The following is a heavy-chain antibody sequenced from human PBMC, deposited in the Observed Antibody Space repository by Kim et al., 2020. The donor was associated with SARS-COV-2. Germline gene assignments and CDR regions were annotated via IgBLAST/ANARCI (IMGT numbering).Heavy chain of an antibody. CDR2: ISMSSSYI. CDR3: ARDGYYDSTTFSYHYGMDG. V-gene: IGHV3-21*06. J-gene: IGHJ6*02. D-gene: IGHD3-22*01. Sequence: GGSLRLSCAASGFNFRIYNMNWVRQAPGKGLQWVSSISMSSSYIYYADSVKGRFTISRDDAKNSLYLEMNSLGAEDTAVYFCARDGYYDSTTFSYHYGMDGWGQGATVTVS. CDR1: GFNFRIYN.